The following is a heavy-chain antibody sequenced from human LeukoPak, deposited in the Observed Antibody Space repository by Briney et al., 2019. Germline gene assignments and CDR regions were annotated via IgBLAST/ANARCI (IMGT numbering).Heavy chain of an antibody. J-gene: IGHJ6*03. V-gene: IGHV4-39*01. CDR2: MSYSGNT. CDR1: GGPISSSSYY. Sequence: PSETLSLTCTVSGGPISSSSYYWGWIRQPPGKGLEWIGSMSYSGNTYYNPSLKSRVTISVDTSKNQFSLKLSSVTAADTAVYYCARRKGGYSYYYYYMDVWGKGTTVTVSS. CDR3: ARRKGGYSYYYYYMDV. D-gene: IGHD4-23*01.